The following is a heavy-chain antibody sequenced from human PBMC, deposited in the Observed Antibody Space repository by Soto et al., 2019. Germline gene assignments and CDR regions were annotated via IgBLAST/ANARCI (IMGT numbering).Heavy chain of an antibody. V-gene: IGHV3-53*01. CDR1: GFTVSNNY. CDR2: IYTGGST. J-gene: IGHJ5*02. CDR3: ARAYGGNPALFDP. Sequence: PGGSLRLSCAASGFTVSNNYMSWVRQAPGKGLEYVSVIYTGGSTYYADSVKGRFTFSRDNSKNTLYLQMNSLRAEDTAVYYCARAYGGNPALFDPWGQGTLVTVSS. D-gene: IGHD4-17*01.